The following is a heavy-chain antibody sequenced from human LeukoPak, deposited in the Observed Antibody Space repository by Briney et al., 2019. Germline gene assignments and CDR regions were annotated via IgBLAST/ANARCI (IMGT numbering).Heavy chain of an antibody. CDR1: GFTFSSYA. Sequence: GGSLRLSCAASGFTFSSYAMSWVRQAPGKGLEWVSVIYSGGSTYYADSVKGRFTISRDSSKNTLYLQMNSLRAEDTAVYYCARDSSGWIFDYWGQGTLVTVSS. J-gene: IGHJ4*02. CDR2: IYSGGST. D-gene: IGHD6-19*01. CDR3: ARDSSGWIFDY. V-gene: IGHV3-66*01.